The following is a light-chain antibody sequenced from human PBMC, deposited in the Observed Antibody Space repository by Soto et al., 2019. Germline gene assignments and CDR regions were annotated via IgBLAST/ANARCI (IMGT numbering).Light chain of an antibody. CDR3: AAWDDSLNGYV. CDR1: SSNIGSNT. CDR2: TNN. J-gene: IGLJ1*01. Sequence: QSVLTQPPSASGTPGQRVTISCSGSSSNIGSNTVNWYQQLPGTAPKLLIFTNNQRPSGVPDRFSGSKSGTSGSLAISGLQHEDEADYYCAAWDDSLNGYVFGTGTKVTVL. V-gene: IGLV1-44*01.